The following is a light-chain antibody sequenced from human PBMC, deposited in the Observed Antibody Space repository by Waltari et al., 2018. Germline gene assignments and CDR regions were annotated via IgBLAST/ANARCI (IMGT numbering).Light chain of an antibody. CDR3: SSYTTSATWV. Sequence: QSALTQPASVSGSPGQSITISCTGTHSDVGSYQYVSWYQQNPGKAPKLIIFDVSRRPSGVSYRFSGSKSGSTASLTISGLQAGDEADYYCSSYTTSATWVFGGGTRVAVL. J-gene: IGLJ3*02. CDR2: DVS. V-gene: IGLV2-14*03. CDR1: HSDVGSYQY.